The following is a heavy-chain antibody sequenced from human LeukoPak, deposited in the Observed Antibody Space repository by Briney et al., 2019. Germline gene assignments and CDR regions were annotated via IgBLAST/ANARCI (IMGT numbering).Heavy chain of an antibody. D-gene: IGHD2-21*02. CDR1: GGSISSGGYS. Sequence: SETLSLTCAVSGGSISSGGYSWSWIRQPPGKGLEWIGYIYHSGSTYYNPSLKSRVTISVDRSKNQFSLKLSSVTAADTAVYYCAGEIVVVTGRYFDLWGRGTLVTVSS. CDR3: AGEIVVVTGRYFDL. V-gene: IGHV4-30-2*01. CDR2: IYHSGST. J-gene: IGHJ2*01.